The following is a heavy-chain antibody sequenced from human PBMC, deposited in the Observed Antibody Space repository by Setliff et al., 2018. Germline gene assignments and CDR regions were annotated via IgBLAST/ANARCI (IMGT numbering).Heavy chain of an antibody. J-gene: IGHJ4*02. Sequence: SETLSLTCTVSGGSISSGGYYWSWIRQHPGKGLEWIGHIFSSGNTNYNPSLRSRVTISVDTSKNQFSLELRSVTAADTAVYYCARAPRYFDPTGSYFDYWGQG. CDR3: ARAPRYFDPTGSYFDY. V-gene: IGHV4-31*03. D-gene: IGHD3-9*01. CDR2: IFSSGNT. CDR1: GGSISSGGYY.